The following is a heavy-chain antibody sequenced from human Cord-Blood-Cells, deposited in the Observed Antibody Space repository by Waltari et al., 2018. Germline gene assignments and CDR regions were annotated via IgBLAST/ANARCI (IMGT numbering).Heavy chain of an antibody. CDR1: GGSFSGYY. V-gene: IGHV4-34*01. CDR3: ARGKTSSSWFDY. J-gene: IGHJ4*02. CDR2: INHSGST. Sequence: QVQLQQWGAGLLKPSETLSLTCAVYGGSFSGYYWSWIRQPPGKGLEWIGEINHSGSTTYSPSLKSRVTISVDTSKNQCSLKLGSVTAADTAVYYCARGKTSSSWFDYWGQGTLVTVSS. D-gene: IGHD6-13*01.